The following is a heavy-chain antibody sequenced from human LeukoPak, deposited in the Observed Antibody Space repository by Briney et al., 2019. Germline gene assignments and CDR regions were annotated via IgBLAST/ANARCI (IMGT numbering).Heavy chain of an antibody. CDR3: ARDLKRKNYYMDV. J-gene: IGHJ6*03. D-gene: IGHD1-1*01. CDR1: GYTFTSYG. CDR2: INPSGGST. Sequence: ASVKVSCKASGYTFTSYGISWVRQAPGQGLEWMGIINPSGGSTSYAQKFQGRVTMTRDMSTSTVYMELSSLRSEDTAVYYCARDLKRKNYYMDVWGKGTTVTVSS. V-gene: IGHV1-46*01.